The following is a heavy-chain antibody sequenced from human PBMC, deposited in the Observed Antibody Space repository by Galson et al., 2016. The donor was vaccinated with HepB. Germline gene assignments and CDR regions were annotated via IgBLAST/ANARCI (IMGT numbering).Heavy chain of an antibody. CDR2: IYYSGST. D-gene: IGHD2-15*01. CDR3: ARGISGGRFFDY. Sequence: TLSLTCTVSGGSISSGGYYWSWIRQHPGKGLEWIGYIYYSGSTYYNPSLKSRVTISVETSKNQFSLKLSSVTAAATAVYYCARGISGGRFFDYWGQGTLVTVSS. J-gene: IGHJ4*02. CDR1: GGSISSGGYY. V-gene: IGHV4-31*03.